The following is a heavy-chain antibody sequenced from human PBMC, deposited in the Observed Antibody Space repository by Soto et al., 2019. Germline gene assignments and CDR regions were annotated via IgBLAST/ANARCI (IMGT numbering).Heavy chain of an antibody. V-gene: IGHV4-31*03. J-gene: IGHJ6*02. CDR3: ARLAPPRIQEQQPYGMDV. CDR2: IYYSGST. CDR1: GGSISSGGYY. Sequence: PSETLSLTCTVSGGSISSGGYYWSWIRQHPGKGLEWIGYIYYSGSTYYNPSLKSRVTISVDTSKNQFSLKLSSVTAADTAVYYCARLAPPRIQEQQPYGMDVWGQGTTVTVSS. D-gene: IGHD6-13*01.